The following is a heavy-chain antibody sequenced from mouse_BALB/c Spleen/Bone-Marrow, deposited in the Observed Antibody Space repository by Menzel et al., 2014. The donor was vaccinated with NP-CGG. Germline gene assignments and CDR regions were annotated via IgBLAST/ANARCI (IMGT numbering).Heavy chain of an antibody. V-gene: IGHV5-6*02. CDR3: AKRGTGTGSYYFDY. CDR2: ISSAGSYT. Sequence: EVKLQESGGDLVKPGGSLKLSCAASGFTFSNYGMSWLRQTPDKRLEWVATISSAGSYTYYPDNVKGRFTISRDNAKNTLFLQMSRLKSEDTAVYYGAKRGTGTGSYYFDYWGQGTTLTVSS. D-gene: IGHD4-1*01. J-gene: IGHJ2*01. CDR1: GFTFSNYG.